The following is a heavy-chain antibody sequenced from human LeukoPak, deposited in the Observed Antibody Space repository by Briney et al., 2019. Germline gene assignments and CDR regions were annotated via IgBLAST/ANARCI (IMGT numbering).Heavy chain of an antibody. CDR1: GGTFGSYA. CDR3: ARDLGVGCSGTSCSFDY. CDR2: IIPILGIA. Sequence: SVKVSCKASGGTFGSYAISWVRQAPGQGLEWMGRIIPILGIANYAQKFQGRVTITADKSTSTAYMELSSLRSEDTAVYYCARDLGVGCSGTSCSFDYWGQGTLVTVSS. D-gene: IGHD2-2*01. J-gene: IGHJ4*02. V-gene: IGHV1-69*04.